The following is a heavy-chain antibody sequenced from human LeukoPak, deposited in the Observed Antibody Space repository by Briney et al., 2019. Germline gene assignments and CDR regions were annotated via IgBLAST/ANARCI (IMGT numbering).Heavy chain of an antibody. J-gene: IGHJ1*01. D-gene: IGHD2-15*01. CDR3: ARTPRYCSGGSCYSIYFQH. Sequence: GGSLRLSCSASGFRFSSHGIHWVRQAPGKGLEWVAVVGDTGQAKVYSDSAKGRFTISRDNSENTVYLEVNSLRAEDTAVYYCARTPRYCSGGSCYSIYFQHWGQGTLVTVSS. CDR2: VGDTGQAK. V-gene: IGHV3-30*03. CDR1: GFRFSSHG.